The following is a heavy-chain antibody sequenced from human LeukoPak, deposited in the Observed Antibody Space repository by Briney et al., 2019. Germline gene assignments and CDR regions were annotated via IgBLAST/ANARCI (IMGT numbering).Heavy chain of an antibody. D-gene: IGHD1-1*01. CDR3: TTQNWNDMGGDY. V-gene: IGHV3-15*01. Sequence: PGGSLRLSCAASGFTFSNAWMSWVRQAPGKGLEWVGRIKSKTDGGTTDYAAPVKGRFTISRDDSKNTLYLQMNSLKTEDTAVYYCTTQNWNDMGGDYWGQGTLVTVSS. CDR1: GFTFSNAW. CDR2: IKSKTDGGTT. J-gene: IGHJ4*02.